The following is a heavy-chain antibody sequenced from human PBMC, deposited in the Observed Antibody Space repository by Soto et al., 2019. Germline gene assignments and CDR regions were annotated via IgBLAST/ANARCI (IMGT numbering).Heavy chain of an antibody. CDR3: GRWLGTSYGMDV. CDR2: IYHNGSP. D-gene: IGHD3-10*01. CDR1: GGSISSTNW. Sequence: QVQLQESGPGLVQPSGTLSLTCAVSGGSISSTNWCSWVGHSPGKGLEWIGEIYHNGSPDYKPSLMCRVTISVDKSKNLVFLKLTSVTAADTAMYFCGRWLGTSYGMDVWRQGTAVNVSS. V-gene: IGHV4-4*02. J-gene: IGHJ6*02.